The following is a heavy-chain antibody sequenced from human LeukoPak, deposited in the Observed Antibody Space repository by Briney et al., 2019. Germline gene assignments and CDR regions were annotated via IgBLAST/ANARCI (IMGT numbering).Heavy chain of an antibody. Sequence: SETLSLTCSVSGGSINSGDYYWHWLRQPAGTGLEWIGRFYSSGSANYNPSLENRVTILIHTSRNQFSLQLSSVTAADTAVYYCARGRGFGSSSYYFDFWGQGTLVTVSS. D-gene: IGHD6-6*01. J-gene: IGHJ4*02. CDR1: GGSINSGDYY. CDR3: ARGRGFGSSSYYFDF. V-gene: IGHV4-61*02. CDR2: FYSSGSA.